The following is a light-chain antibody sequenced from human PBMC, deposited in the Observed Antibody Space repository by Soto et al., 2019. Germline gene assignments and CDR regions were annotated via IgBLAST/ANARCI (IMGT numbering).Light chain of an antibody. V-gene: IGKV3-20*01. CDR3: QQYGSSSWT. J-gene: IGKJ1*01. CDR2: GAS. CDR1: QSVGASY. Sequence: EMVLTQSPGTLSLSPGERATLSCRASQSVGASYLAWYQQKPGQAPRLLINGASSRATGIPDRFSGSGSGTDFPLTISRLEPEDFAVYYCQQYGSSSWTFGQGTKVEIK.